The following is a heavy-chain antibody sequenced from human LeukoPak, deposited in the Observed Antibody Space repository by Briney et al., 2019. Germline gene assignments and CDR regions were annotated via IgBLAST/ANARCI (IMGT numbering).Heavy chain of an antibody. D-gene: IGHD3-3*01. CDR2: LYVSGST. J-gene: IGHJ4*02. V-gene: IGHV4-59*01. CDR1: GNSISNYY. CDR3: ARGIAGEWLPI. Sequence: SETLSLTCTVSGNSISNYYWSWIRQPPGKGLEWIGYLYVSGSTNYNPSLKSRVTISVDTSKIQFSLKLSSVTAADTAMYYCARGIAGEWLPIWGQGTLVTVSS.